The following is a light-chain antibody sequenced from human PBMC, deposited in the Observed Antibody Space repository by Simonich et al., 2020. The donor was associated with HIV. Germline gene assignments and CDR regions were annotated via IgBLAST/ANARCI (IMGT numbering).Light chain of an antibody. CDR1: QSVSSN. V-gene: IGKV3-15*01. J-gene: IGKJ2*01. Sequence: EILMTQSPATLSVSPGERATPSCRASQSVSSNLAWYQHKPGQAPRLLIYGASTRATGIPARFSGSGSGTVFTLTISSMQSEDFVVYYCQQYNNWPLFFGQGTKLEIK. CDR3: QQYNNWPLF. CDR2: GAS.